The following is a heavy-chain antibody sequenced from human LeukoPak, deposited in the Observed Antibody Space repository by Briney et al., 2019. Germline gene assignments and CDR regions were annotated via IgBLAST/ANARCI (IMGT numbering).Heavy chain of an antibody. Sequence: ASVKVSCKASGYTFTSYDINWVRQATGQGLEWMGWMNPNSGNTGYAQKFQGRVTMTRNTSISTAYMELSSLRSEDTAVYYCARWVAVAGTLYYYYGMDVWGQGTTVTVSS. CDR1: GYTFTSYD. CDR2: MNPNSGNT. V-gene: IGHV1-8*02. CDR3: ARWVAVAGTLYYYYGMDV. J-gene: IGHJ6*02. D-gene: IGHD6-19*01.